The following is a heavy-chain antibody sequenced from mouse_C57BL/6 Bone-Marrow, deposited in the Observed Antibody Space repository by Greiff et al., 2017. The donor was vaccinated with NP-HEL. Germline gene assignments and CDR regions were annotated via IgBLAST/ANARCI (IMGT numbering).Heavy chain of an antibody. CDR1: GYAFSSSW. V-gene: IGHV1-82*01. J-gene: IGHJ2*01. D-gene: IGHD4-1*01. Sequence: VQLQQSGPELVKPGASVKISCKASGYAFSSSWMNWVKQRPGKGLEWIGRIYPGDGDTNYNGKFKGKATLTADKSSSTAYMQLSSLTSVDSAVYFCARRVGRIFDYWGQGTTLTVSS. CDR2: IYPGDGDT. CDR3: ARRVGRIFDY.